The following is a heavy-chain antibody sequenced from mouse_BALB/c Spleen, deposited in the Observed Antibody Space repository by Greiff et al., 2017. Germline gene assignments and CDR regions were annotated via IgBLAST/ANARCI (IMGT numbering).Heavy chain of an antibody. J-gene: IGHJ3*01. Sequence: VQLQQSGAELARPGASVKLSCKASGYTFTDYYINWVKQRTGQGLEWIGEIYPGSGNTYYNEKFKGKATLTADKSSSTAYMQLSSLTSEDSAVYFCARAYTEAYWGQGTLVTVSA. D-gene: IGHD6-5*01. CDR1: GYTFTDYY. CDR2: IYPGSGNT. CDR3: ARAYTEAY. V-gene: IGHV1-77*01.